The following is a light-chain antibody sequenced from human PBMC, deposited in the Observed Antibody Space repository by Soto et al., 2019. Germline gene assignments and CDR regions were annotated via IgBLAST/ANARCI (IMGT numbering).Light chain of an antibody. V-gene: IGKV1-5*01. CDR1: QSIGTW. Sequence: DIQMTQSPSTLSASVGDRFTITCRASQSIGTWLAWYQHRPGEGPKLLIHDASSLESGVPSRFSGSGSATEFSLTISSLESGDSGTYHCQQYATYAPSTFGQGTKVDI. J-gene: IGKJ1*01. CDR2: DAS. CDR3: QQYATYAPST.